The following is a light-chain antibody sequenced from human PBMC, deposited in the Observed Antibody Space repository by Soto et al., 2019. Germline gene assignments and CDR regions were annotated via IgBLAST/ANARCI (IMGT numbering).Light chain of an antibody. V-gene: IGKV1-39*01. CDR3: QQSYSSPRT. Sequence: DIQMTQSPSSLSASVGDRVTVTCRASQRIDNYLNWYQHKPGKAPELLIYAASSLQSGVPSRFSGSGSGTDFTLTIHSLQPEDFATYYCQQSYSSPRTFGPGTKVDIK. J-gene: IGKJ3*01. CDR1: QRIDNY. CDR2: AAS.